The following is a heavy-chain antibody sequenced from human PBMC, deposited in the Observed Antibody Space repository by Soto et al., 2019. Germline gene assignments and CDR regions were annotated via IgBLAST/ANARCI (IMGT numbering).Heavy chain of an antibody. CDR2: IYYSGST. J-gene: IGHJ4*02. CDR1: GGSVSSGSYY. V-gene: IGHV4-61*01. Sequence: PSETLSLTCTVSGGSVSSGSYYWSWIRQPPGKGLEWIGYIYYSGSTNSNPSLKSRVTISVDTSNNQFSLKLSSVTAADTAVYYCARGAHPMVPYFDHWGQGTLVTVSS. D-gene: IGHD2-8*01. CDR3: ARGAHPMVPYFDH.